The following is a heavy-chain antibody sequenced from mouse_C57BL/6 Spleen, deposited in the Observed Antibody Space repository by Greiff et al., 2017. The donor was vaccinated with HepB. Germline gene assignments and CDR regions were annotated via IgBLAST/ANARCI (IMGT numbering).Heavy chain of an antibody. CDR3: ARERGTMVTTEAMDY. CDR2: IYPGSGNT. D-gene: IGHD2-2*01. V-gene: IGHV1-66*01. J-gene: IGHJ4*01. Sequence: QVQLKESGPELVKPGASVKISCKASGYSFTSYYIHWVKQRPGQGLEWIGWIYPGSGNTKYNEKFKGKATLTADTSSSTAYMQLSSLTSEDSAVYYSARERGTMVTTEAMDYWGQGTSVTVSS. CDR1: GYSFTSYY.